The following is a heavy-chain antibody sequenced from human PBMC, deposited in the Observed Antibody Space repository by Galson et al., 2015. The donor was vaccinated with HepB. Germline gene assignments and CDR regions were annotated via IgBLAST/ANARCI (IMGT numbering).Heavy chain of an antibody. D-gene: IGHD2-15*01. V-gene: IGHV1-46*01. J-gene: IGHJ4*02. CDR2: INPSGGST. Sequence: SVKVSCKASGYTFTSYYSHWVRQAPGQGLEWMGIINPSGGSTSYAQNFQGRVTMTRDTSTSTVYMELSSLRSEDTAVYYCARVQRGFCSGGSCYSDYWGQGTLVTVSS. CDR3: ARVQRGFCSGGSCYSDY. CDR1: GYTFTSYY.